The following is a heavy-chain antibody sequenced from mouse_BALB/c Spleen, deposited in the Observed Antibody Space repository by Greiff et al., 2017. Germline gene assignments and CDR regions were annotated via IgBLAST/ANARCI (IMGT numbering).Heavy chain of an antibody. J-gene: IGHJ4*01. CDR2: IDPSDSET. Sequence: VQLQQSGPELVNPVASVKISCKASGYSFTSYWMHWVKQRPGQGLEWIGMIDPSDSETRLNQKFKDKATLTVDKSSSTAYMQLSSPTSEDSAVYYCARGLGRAYAMDYWGQGTSVTVSS. V-gene: IGHV1S127*01. D-gene: IGHD4-1*01. CDR1: GYSFTSYW. CDR3: ARGLGRAYAMDY.